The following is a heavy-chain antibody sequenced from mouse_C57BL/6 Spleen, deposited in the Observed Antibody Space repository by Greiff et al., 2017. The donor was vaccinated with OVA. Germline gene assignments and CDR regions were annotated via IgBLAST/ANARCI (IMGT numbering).Heavy chain of an antibody. CDR2: ISDGGSYT. CDR3: ARARSLYFDY. J-gene: IGHJ2*01. Sequence: EVKLMESGGGLVKPGGSLKLSCAASGFTFSSYAMSWVRQTPEKRLEWVATISDGGSYTYYPDNVKGRFTISRDNAKNNLYLQMSHLKSEDTAMYYCARARSLYFDYWGQGTTLTVSS. D-gene: IGHD6-2*01. V-gene: IGHV5-4*03. CDR1: GFTFSSYA.